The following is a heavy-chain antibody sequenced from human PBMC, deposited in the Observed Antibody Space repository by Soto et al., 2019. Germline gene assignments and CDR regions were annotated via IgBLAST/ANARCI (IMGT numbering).Heavy chain of an antibody. CDR2: IYYSGST. J-gene: IGHJ5*02. Sequence: SETLSFTCTVSGGSISSYYWSWIRQPPGKGLEWIGYIYYSGSTNYNPSLKSRVTISVDTSKNQFSLKLSSVTAADTAVYYCARVLFGRGNWFDPWGQGTLVTVSS. V-gene: IGHV4-59*01. CDR3: ARVLFGRGNWFDP. D-gene: IGHD3-3*01. CDR1: GGSISSYY.